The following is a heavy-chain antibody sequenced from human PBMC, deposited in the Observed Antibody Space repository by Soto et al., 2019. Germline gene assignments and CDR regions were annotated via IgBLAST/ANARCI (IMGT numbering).Heavy chain of an antibody. CDR3: AKDQSGSADI. D-gene: IGHD7-27*01. CDR1: GGSLTAYS. CDR2: IDTSGKT. J-gene: IGHJ3*02. Sequence: SETLSLTCTVSGGSLTAYSWNWIRQPVGKGLEWIGRIDTSGKTNYIPSLKSRLTMSIERFKNQFSLNLKFVTAADTAVYFCAKDQSGSADIWGQGTMVTVSS. V-gene: IGHV4-4*07.